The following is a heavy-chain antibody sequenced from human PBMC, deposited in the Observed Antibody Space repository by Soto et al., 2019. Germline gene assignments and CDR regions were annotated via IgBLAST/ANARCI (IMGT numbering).Heavy chain of an antibody. V-gene: IGHV4-39*01. D-gene: IGHD5-12*01. Sequence: SETLSLTCTVSGGSISSSSYYWGWIRQPPGKGLEWIGSIYYSGSTYYNPSLKSRVTISVDTSKNQFSLKLSSVTAADTAVYYCARGYSGYDPTPYYWGQGTLVTVSS. CDR2: IYYSGST. CDR3: ARGYSGYDPTPYY. CDR1: GGSISSSSYY. J-gene: IGHJ4*02.